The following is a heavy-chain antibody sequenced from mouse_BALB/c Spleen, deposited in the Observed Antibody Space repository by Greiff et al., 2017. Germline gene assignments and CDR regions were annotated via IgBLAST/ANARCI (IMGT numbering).Heavy chain of an antibody. V-gene: IGHV2-9*02. D-gene: IGHD2-14*01. J-gene: IGHJ4*01. CDR3: ARDGAYYRYSYYAMDY. CDR2: IWAGGST. CDR1: GFSLTSYG. Sequence: VMLVESGPGLVAPSQSLSITCTVSGFSLTSYGVHWVRQPPGKGLEWLGVIWAGGSTNYNSALMSRLSISKDNSKSQVFLKMNSLQTDDTAMYYCARDGAYYRYSYYAMDYWGQGTSVTVSS.